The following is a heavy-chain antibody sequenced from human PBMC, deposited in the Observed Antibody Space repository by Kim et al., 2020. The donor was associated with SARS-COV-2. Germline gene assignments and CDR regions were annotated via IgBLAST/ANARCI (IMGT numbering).Heavy chain of an antibody. J-gene: IGHJ4*02. CDR1: GFTFSSFA. V-gene: IGHV3-23*01. CDR3: AVNRGHKAFDY. D-gene: IGHD3-10*01. Sequence: GGSLRLSCAASGFTFSSFAMTWVRQAPGKGLEWVSTIDNSGRTYYADSVKGRFTISRDNSKNTLFLQINNLRAGDSAIFYCAVNRGHKAFDYWGQGALVTVSS. CDR2: IDNSGRT.